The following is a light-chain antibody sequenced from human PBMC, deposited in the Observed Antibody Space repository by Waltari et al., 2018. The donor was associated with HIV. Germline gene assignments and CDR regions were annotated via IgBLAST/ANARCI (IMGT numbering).Light chain of an antibody. CDR2: RTT. J-gene: IGLJ3*02. CDR1: TSNIAVDS. V-gene: IGLV1-44*01. Sequence: VLTQPHSASGTPGQRVTISCSGATSNIAVDSAHWYHHVPGTAPRLLIYRTTQRPSGVPDRFSGSISGTSASLAISGLHYEDDGDYYCALWTDTLTGWVFGGGTKVTVL. CDR3: ALWTDTLTGWV.